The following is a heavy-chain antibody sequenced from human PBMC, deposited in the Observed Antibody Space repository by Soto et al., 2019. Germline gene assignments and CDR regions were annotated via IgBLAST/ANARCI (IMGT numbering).Heavy chain of an antibody. CDR1: GYTFIDYY. J-gene: IGHJ4*02. D-gene: IGHD6-19*01. Sequence: QVQLVQSGAEVKKPGASVKVSCKASGYTFIDYYIHWVRQAPGQGLEWMGWINPNTGDTNFAQKFQGRVTMTRDTSISTAYMEVSRLRSDDAALYYCARNPYISGWFDLGPGEAPLDYWGQGTLVTVSS. V-gene: IGHV1-2*02. CDR2: INPNTGDT. CDR3: ARNPYISGWFDLGPGEAPLDY.